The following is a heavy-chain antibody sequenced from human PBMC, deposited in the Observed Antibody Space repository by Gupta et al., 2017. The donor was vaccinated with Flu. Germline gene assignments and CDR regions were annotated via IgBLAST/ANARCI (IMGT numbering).Heavy chain of an antibody. J-gene: IGHJ4*02. CDR3: ARDHWDY. Sequence: EVQLVESGGGLVQHGGSLSIYCEASEFTVSTYDRSWVRLAPGKGLEWVSFISSRGETYQTDSVKGRFTISRDNAKNLVHLQMNNMRVEDTAFYYCARDHWDYWGQGTLVTVSS. CDR1: EFTVSTYD. D-gene: IGHD1-1*01. V-gene: IGHV3-48*03. CDR2: ISSRGET.